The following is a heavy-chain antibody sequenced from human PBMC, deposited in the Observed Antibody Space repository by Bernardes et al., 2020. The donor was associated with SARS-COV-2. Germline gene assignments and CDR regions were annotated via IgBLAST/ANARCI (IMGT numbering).Heavy chain of an antibody. J-gene: IGHJ5*02. CDR2: ISAYYGTT. D-gene: IGHD5-18*01. Sequence: ASVKVSCKASGYTFSSYGISWVRQAPGHGLEWMGWISAYYGTTDYAEKFQGRIPMTTETSTSTAYLELRNLRYDDTAVYFGATGVDYSSGVGWFDRWGHGTLVLVSS. V-gene: IGHV1-18*01. CDR1: GYTFSSYG. CDR3: ATGVDYSSGVGWFDR.